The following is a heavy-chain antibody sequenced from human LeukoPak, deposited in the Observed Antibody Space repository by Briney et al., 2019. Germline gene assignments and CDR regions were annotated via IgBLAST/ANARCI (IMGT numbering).Heavy chain of an antibody. V-gene: IGHV1-18*01. J-gene: IGHJ5*02. D-gene: IGHD6-13*01. CDR3: ARTIAAAAGGWFDR. Sequence: GASVKVSCKASGYTFTSYGISWVRQAPGQGLEWMGSISAYNGNTNYAQKLQGRVTMTTDTSTSTAYMELRSLRSDDTAVYYCARTIAAAAGGWFDRWGQGTLVTVSS. CDR2: ISAYNGNT. CDR1: GYTFTSYG.